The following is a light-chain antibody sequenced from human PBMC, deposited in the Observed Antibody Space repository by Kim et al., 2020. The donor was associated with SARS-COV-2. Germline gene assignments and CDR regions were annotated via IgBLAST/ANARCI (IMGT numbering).Light chain of an antibody. V-gene: IGKV3-20*01. Sequence: RAAPTSRASLRVSNRYLPWYQQKPGQAPRLRIYAPTTRATGIPDRFSGSGYGTDFTLAISRLETEDSAVYYCRQYDNLPRAFGQGTKVDIK. J-gene: IGKJ1*01. CDR1: LRVSNRY. CDR3: RQYDNLPRA. CDR2: APT.